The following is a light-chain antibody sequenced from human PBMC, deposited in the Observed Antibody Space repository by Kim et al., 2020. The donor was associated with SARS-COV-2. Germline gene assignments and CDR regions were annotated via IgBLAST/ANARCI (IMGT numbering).Light chain of an antibody. J-gene: IGLJ1*01. Sequence: QSAMTQPASVSGSPGQSITISCTGTSNDIGYYNLVSWYQHHPGKAPKLMIYEVNSRPSGVSHRFSGSKSGDTASLTISGLQTEDEADYYCTSYTTSSTRIFGSRTKVTVL. CDR3: TSYTTSSTRI. CDR2: EVN. CDR1: SNDIGYYNL. V-gene: IGLV2-14*01.